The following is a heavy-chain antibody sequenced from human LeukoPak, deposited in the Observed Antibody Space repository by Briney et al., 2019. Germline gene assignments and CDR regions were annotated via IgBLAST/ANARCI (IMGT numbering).Heavy chain of an antibody. D-gene: IGHD2-2*01. J-gene: IGHJ3*02. CDR1: GGSISTYY. Sequence: SETLSLTCTVSGGSISTYYWNWIRQPPGKGLEWIGYIYYSGSTNYNPSLKSRVTISVDTSKNQFSLKLSSVTAADTAVYYCARSLSTYDAFDIWGQGTMVTVSS. CDR3: ARSLSTYDAFDI. V-gene: IGHV4-59*01. CDR2: IYYSGST.